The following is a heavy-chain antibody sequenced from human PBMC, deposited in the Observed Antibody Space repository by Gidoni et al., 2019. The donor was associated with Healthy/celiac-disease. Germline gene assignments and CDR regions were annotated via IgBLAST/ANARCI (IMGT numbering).Heavy chain of an antibody. V-gene: IGHV3-30*18. D-gene: IGHD6-19*01. CDR2: ISYDGSNK. CDR1: GFTFSSYG. Sequence: QVQLVESGGGVVQPGRSLRLSCAASGFTFSSYGMPWVRQAPGKGLEWVAVISYDGSNKYYADSVKGRFTISRDNSKNTLYLQMNSLRAEDTAVYYCAKDFMSGWYPSFENWGQGTLVTVSS. CDR3: AKDFMSGWYPSFEN. J-gene: IGHJ4*02.